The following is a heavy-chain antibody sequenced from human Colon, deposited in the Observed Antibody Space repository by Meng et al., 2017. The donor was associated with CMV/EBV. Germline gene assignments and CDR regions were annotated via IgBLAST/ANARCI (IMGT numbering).Heavy chain of an antibody. J-gene: IGHJ4*02. Sequence: GESLKISCAASGFTFSSYSMNWVRQAPGKGLEWVSSISSSSSYIYYADSVKGRFTISRDNAKNSLYLQMNSLSAEDTAVYYCAITTASMVRGVISALDYWGQGTLVTVSS. V-gene: IGHV3-21*01. CDR1: GFTFSSYS. D-gene: IGHD3-10*01. CDR2: ISSSSSYI. CDR3: AITTASMVRGVISALDY.